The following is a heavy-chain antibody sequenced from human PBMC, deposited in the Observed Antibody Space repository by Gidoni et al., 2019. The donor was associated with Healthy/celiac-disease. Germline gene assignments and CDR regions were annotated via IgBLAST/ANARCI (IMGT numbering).Heavy chain of an antibody. Sequence: QVQLQESGPGLVKPSETLSLTCTVSGGSISSYYWSWIRQPPGKGLEWIGYIYYSGSTNYNPSLKSRVTISVDTSKNQFSLKLSSVTAADTAVYYCARWDGWPDYWGQGTLVTVSS. D-gene: IGHD6-19*01. CDR3: ARWDGWPDY. J-gene: IGHJ4*02. CDR2: IYYSGST. V-gene: IGHV4-59*01. CDR1: GGSISSYY.